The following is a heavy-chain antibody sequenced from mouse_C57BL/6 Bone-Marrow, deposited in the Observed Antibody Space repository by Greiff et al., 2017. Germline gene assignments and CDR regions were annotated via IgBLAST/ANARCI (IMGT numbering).Heavy chain of an antibody. J-gene: IGHJ4*01. D-gene: IGHD4-1*01. CDR3: AIPGDLTAYAMDY. CDR2: IHPSDSDT. Sequence: QVQLQQPGAELVKPGASVKVSCKASGYTFTSYWMHWVKQRPGQGLEWIGRIHPSDSDTNYNQKFKGKATLTVDKSSSTAYVQLSSLTSEDSAVYYCAIPGDLTAYAMDYWGQGTSVTVSS. V-gene: IGHV1-74*01. CDR1: GYTFTSYW.